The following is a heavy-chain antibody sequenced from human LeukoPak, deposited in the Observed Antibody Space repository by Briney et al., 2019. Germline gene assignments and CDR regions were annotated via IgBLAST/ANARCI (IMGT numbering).Heavy chain of an antibody. Sequence: SVKVSCKASGGTFSSYAISWVRQAPGQGLEWMGRIIPILGIANYAQKFQGRVTITADKSTSTAYMELRSLRSEDTAVYYCAVGYCSSTSCSAGFDYWGQGTLVTVSS. J-gene: IGHJ4*02. V-gene: IGHV1-69*04. CDR1: GGTFSSYA. CDR2: IIPILGIA. CDR3: AVGYCSSTSCSAGFDY. D-gene: IGHD2-2*01.